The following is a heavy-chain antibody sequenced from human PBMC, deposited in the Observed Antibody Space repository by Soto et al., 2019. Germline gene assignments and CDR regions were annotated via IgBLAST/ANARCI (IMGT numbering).Heavy chain of an antibody. CDR3: ASGRGAPYFDF. D-gene: IGHD2-21*01. V-gene: IGHV1-69*01. CDR1: GGSFSSHG. CDR2: IIPTFGTA. Sequence: QVQLVQSGTVVQRRGSSVKVSCQASGGSFSSHGMAWVRQAPGQGLEWMGGIIPTFGTATYAPKFQGRVMITAVGSTNTAYMDLSSLRSEDTAVYSCASGRGAPYFDFWGQGTVITVSS. J-gene: IGHJ4*02.